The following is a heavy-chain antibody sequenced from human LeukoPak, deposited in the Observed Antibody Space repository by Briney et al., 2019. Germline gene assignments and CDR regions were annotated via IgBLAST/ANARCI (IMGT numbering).Heavy chain of an antibody. CDR1: GFTLSNFG. V-gene: IGHV3-30*02. CDR3: AKDQAGTWGLDY. D-gene: IGHD3-10*01. Sequence: GGSLRLSCAASGFTLSNFGMHWVRQAPGKGLEWVAFVRPDGSSNYYADSVKGRFTISRDISKNTLYLQMNSLSAEDTAFYYCAKDQAGTWGLDYWGQGTLVTVSS. CDR2: VRPDGSSN. J-gene: IGHJ4*02.